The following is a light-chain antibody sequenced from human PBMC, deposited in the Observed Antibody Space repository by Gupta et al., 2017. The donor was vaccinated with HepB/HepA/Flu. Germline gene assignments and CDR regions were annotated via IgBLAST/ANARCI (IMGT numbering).Light chain of an antibody. Sequence: DIVMTQSPLSLPVTPGEPASISCRSSQSLLHSNGYNYLNWYLQRPGQSPQLLISLASNRASGVPDRFSGSGSGTDFTLQISRVEAEDVGVYCCMQGLQLPVTFGQGTRLEIK. V-gene: IGKV2-28*01. CDR3: MQGLQLPVT. CDR1: QSLLHSNGYNY. J-gene: IGKJ5*01. CDR2: LAS.